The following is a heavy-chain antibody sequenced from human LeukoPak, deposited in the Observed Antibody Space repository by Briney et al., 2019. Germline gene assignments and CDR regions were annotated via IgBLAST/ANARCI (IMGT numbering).Heavy chain of an antibody. Sequence: ASVKVSCKASGYTFTGYYMHWVRQAPGQGLEWMGWINPNSGGTNYAQKFQGRVTMTRDTSISTAYMELSRLRSDDTAVHYCASEWELGAYFDYWGQGTLVTVSS. CDR3: ASEWELGAYFDY. CDR2: INPNSGGT. J-gene: IGHJ4*02. D-gene: IGHD1-26*01. CDR1: GYTFTGYY. V-gene: IGHV1-2*02.